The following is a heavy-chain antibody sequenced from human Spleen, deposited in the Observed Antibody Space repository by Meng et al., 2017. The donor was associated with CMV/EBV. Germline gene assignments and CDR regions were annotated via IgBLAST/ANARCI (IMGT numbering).Heavy chain of an antibody. CDR3: ARSGWLWGFDS. CDR2: INPDSGGT. Sequence: CKFSGYTFTGYYMHWVRQAPGQGLEWMGWINPDSGGTDYAQEFQGRVTMTRDTSISTAYMELSSLTSDDTAVYYCARSGWLWGFDSWGQGTLVTVLL. J-gene: IGHJ5*01. CDR1: GYTFTGYY. V-gene: IGHV1-2*02. D-gene: IGHD6-19*01.